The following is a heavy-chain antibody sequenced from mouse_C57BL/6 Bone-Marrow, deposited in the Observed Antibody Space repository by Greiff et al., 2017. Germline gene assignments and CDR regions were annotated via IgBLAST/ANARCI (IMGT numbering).Heavy chain of an antibody. CDR3: ATPPNYYGSSYEFAY. CDR2: ISSGGSYT. J-gene: IGHJ3*01. D-gene: IGHD1-1*01. V-gene: IGHV5-6*01. Sequence: EVQLVESGGDLVKPGGSLKLSCAASGFTFSSYGMSWVRQTPDKRLEWVATISSGGSYTYYPDSVKGRFTISRDNAKNTLYLQMSTLKSEDTAMYYCATPPNYYGSSYEFAYWGQGTLVTVSA. CDR1: GFTFSSYG.